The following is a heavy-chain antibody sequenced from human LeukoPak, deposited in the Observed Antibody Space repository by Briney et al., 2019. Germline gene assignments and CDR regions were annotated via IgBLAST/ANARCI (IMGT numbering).Heavy chain of an antibody. J-gene: IGHJ4*02. D-gene: IGHD1-26*01. Sequence: SETLSLTCAVYGGSFSDYYWSWIRQPPGEGLEWIGEINHGGTANYNPSLKSQVTISVDTSKNQFSLKLNSVTAADTAVYYCARARGRAGARFDYWGQGTLVTVSS. CDR2: INHGGTA. CDR3: ARARGRAGARFDY. V-gene: IGHV4-34*01. CDR1: GGSFSDYY.